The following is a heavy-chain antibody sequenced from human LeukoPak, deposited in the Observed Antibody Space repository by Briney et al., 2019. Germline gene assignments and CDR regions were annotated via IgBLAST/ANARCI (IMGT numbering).Heavy chain of an antibody. J-gene: IGHJ3*02. CDR1: GGSLSSGVYF. V-gene: IGHV4-61*08. CDR3: ARDEHAYDAVPGM. D-gene: IGHD5-12*01. Sequence: SETLSLTCTVSGGSLSSGVYFWGWVRQPPGKGLEWIGYIYYSGSTNYNSSLKGRVTISVDTSKNQFSMKLTSVPAADTAIYCCARDEHAYDAVPGMWGHGTMVTVSS. CDR2: IYYSGST.